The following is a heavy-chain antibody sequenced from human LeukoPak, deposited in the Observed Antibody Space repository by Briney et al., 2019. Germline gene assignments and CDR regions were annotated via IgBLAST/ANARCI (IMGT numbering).Heavy chain of an antibody. CDR2: ISSYNGNT. CDR3: ARGAVSPDY. Sequence: ASVKVSCKASGYTFSSYGFTWVRQAPGQGLEWMGWISSYNGNTIYAQKLQGRVTMTTDTPTGTAYMELTSLRSDDTAVYYCARGAVSPDYWGQGTLITVSS. V-gene: IGHV1-18*01. D-gene: IGHD4-17*01. J-gene: IGHJ4*02. CDR1: GYTFSSYG.